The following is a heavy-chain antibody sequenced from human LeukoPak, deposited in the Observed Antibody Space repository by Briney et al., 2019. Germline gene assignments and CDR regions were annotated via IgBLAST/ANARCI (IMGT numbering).Heavy chain of an antibody. CDR1: GYTFTGHF. D-gene: IGHD3-22*01. Sequence: ASVKVSCKASGYTFTGHFMHWVRQAPGQGLEWRGWINPNNGGTNFARKFQGRVTLTRDTSISTMYMELSRLRSDDTAVYYCARDYYDSSGQGTFDIWGQGTMVTVSS. V-gene: IGHV1-2*02. CDR3: ARDYYDSSGQGTFDI. J-gene: IGHJ3*02. CDR2: INPNNGGT.